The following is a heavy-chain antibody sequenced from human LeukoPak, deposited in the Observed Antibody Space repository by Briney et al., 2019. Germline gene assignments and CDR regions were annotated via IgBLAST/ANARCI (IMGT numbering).Heavy chain of an antibody. Sequence: GGSLRLSCAASGFIVSNNYMSWVRQAPGKGLEWVSVIYSGGSTDYADSVEGRFTVSRDTSKNTLYLQMNSLRAEDTAVYYCARGMNIVVVAFDIWGQGTMVTVSS. CDR1: GFIVSNNY. J-gene: IGHJ3*02. CDR2: IYSGGST. CDR3: ARGMNIVVVAFDI. D-gene: IGHD3-22*01. V-gene: IGHV3-53*01.